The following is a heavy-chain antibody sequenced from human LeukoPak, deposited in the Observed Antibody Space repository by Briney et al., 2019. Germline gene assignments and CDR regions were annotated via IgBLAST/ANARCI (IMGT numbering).Heavy chain of an antibody. CDR2: ISSSGSTI. V-gene: IGHV3-11*01. Sequence: PGGSLRLSCAASGFTFSDYYMSWIRQAPGKGLEWVSYISSSGSTIYYADSVKGRFTISRDNAKNSLYLQMNSLRAEDTAVYYCARYFDWLRDYYGMDVWGQGTTVTVSS. D-gene: IGHD3-9*01. CDR1: GFTFSDYY. CDR3: ARYFDWLRDYYGMDV. J-gene: IGHJ6*02.